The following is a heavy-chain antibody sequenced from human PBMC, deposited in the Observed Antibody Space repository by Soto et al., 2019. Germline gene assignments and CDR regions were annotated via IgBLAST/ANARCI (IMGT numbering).Heavy chain of an antibody. V-gene: IGHV1-8*01. CDR3: ARGRAYSSSSPKRRNWFDP. D-gene: IGHD6-6*01. CDR1: GFTFTSYD. J-gene: IGHJ5*02. CDR2: MNPNSGNT. Sequence: ASVKVSCKGSGFTFTSYDIHWVRQFTGQGLEWMGWMNPNSGNTGYAQKFQGRVNMTRNTSISTAYMELSSLRSEDTAVYYCARGRAYSSSSPKRRNWFDPWGQGTLVTVSS.